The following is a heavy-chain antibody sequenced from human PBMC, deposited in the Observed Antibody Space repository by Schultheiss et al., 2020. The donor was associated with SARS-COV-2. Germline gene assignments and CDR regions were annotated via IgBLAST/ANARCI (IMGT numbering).Heavy chain of an antibody. Sequence: GGSLRLSCAASGFTFSGYGMHWVRQAPGKGLEWVAVISYDGSNKYYADSVKGRFTISRDNSKNTLYLQMNSLRAEDTAVYYCARGAYTTSRYDYYYYGMDVWGQGTTVTVAS. J-gene: IGHJ6*02. CDR3: ARGAYTTSRYDYYYYGMDV. CDR2: ISYDGSNK. V-gene: IGHV3-30*03. D-gene: IGHD3-22*01. CDR1: GFTFSGYG.